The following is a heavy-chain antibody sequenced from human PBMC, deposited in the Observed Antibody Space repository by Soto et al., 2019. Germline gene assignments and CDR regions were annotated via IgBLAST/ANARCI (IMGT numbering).Heavy chain of an antibody. CDR1: GGSISSVGYY. CDR2: ISYSGST. D-gene: IGHD7-27*01. V-gene: IGHV4-31*03. J-gene: IGHJ6*02. CDR3: ASSPWGLTTSSVDGLDV. Sequence: SETLSLTCTVSGGSISSVGYYWSWVRQHPGKGLEWIGYISYSGSTHYNPSLKSRVAISADTSKNQFSLKLSDVTAADTAVYYCASSPWGLTTSSVDGLDVWGQGTKVTVSS.